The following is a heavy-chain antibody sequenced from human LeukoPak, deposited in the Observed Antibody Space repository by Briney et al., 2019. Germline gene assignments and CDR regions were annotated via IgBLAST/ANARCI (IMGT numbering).Heavy chain of an antibody. CDR1: GVSMSACY. D-gene: IGHD4-23*01. CDR2: IHHSGST. Sequence: SETLSLTCTVSGVSMSACYWMWIRQPPGRGVEGIGYIHHSGSTNYNPSLRGRVHISVDRSKNQFSLKLSAVTAAATEVYYCAGNYGGLEGGIGVWGKGITFTV. J-gene: IGHJ6*03. CDR3: AGNYGGLEGGIGV. V-gene: IGHV4-59*08.